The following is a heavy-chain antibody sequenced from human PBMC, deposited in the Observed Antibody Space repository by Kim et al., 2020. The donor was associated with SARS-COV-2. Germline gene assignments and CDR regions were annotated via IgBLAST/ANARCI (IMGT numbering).Heavy chain of an antibody. CDR2: ISSSSSYI. CDR1: GFTFSSYS. Sequence: GGSLRLSCAASGFTFSSYSMNWVRQAPGKGLEWVSSISSSSSYIYYADSVKGRFTISRDNAKNSVYLQMNSLRAEDTAVYYCARDIPPRVMTMVRGAYRSGCAFDIWGQGTMVTVSS. D-gene: IGHD3-10*01. V-gene: IGHV3-21*01. J-gene: IGHJ3*02. CDR3: ARDIPPRVMTMVRGAYRSGCAFDI.